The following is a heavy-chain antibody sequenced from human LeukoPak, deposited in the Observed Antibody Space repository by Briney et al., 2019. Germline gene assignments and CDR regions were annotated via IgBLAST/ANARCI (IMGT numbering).Heavy chain of an antibody. CDR3: ARDRGLLYGSSGCLDS. D-gene: IGHD6-19*01. Sequence: ASVKVSCKTSGYTFTSYYMHWVRQAPGQGLEWMGLNNPSSGTTGHAQKFQGRVTMTRDASTSTVYMELSSLTSEDTAVYYCARDRGLLYGSSGCLDSWGQGTLVTVSS. CDR1: GYTFTSYY. CDR2: NNPSSGTT. V-gene: IGHV1-46*01. J-gene: IGHJ4*02.